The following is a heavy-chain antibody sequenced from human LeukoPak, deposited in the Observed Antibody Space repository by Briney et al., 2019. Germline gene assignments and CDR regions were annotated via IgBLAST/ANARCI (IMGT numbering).Heavy chain of an antibody. D-gene: IGHD3-22*01. J-gene: IGHJ1*01. CDR3: AKERGPYNYDSSPGYFQH. CDR1: GFTFSSYG. Sequence: GGSLRLSCAASGFTFSSYGMHWVRQAPGKGLEWVAFIRYDGSNKYYADSVKGRFTISRDNSKNTLYLQMNSLRAEDTAVYYCAKERGPYNYDSSPGYFQHWGQGTLVTVSS. V-gene: IGHV3-30*02. CDR2: IRYDGSNK.